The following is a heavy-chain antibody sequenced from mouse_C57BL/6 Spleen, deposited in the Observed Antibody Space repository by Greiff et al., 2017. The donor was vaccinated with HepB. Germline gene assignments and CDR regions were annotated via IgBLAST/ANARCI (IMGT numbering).Heavy chain of an antibody. CDR1: GFTFSDAW. V-gene: IGHV6-6*01. J-gene: IGHJ2*01. CDR3: TRPLLLRWGNYFDY. Sequence: EVKLVESGGGLVQPGGSMKLSCAASGFTFSDAWMDWVRQSPEKGLEWVAEIRNKANNHATYYAESVKGRFTISRDDPKSSVYLQMNSLRAEDTGIYYCTRPLLLRWGNYFDYWGQGTTLTVSS. CDR2: IRNKANNHAT. D-gene: IGHD1-1*01.